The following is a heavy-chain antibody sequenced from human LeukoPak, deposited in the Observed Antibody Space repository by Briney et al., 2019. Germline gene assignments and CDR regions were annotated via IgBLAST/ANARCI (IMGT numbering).Heavy chain of an antibody. CDR2: IHYSGST. V-gene: IGHV4-39*07. J-gene: IGHJ4*02. CDR3: ARDSGSYYGY. D-gene: IGHD1-26*01. Sequence: NPSETLSLTCTVSGGSISSSSYYWGWIRQPPGKGLEWIGSIHYSGSTYYNPSLKSRVTMSVDTSKNQFSLKLSSVTAADTALYYYARDSGSYYGYWGQGTLVTVSS. CDR1: GGSISSSSYY.